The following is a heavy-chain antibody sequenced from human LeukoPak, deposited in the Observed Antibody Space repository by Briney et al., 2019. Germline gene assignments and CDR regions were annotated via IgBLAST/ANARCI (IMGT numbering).Heavy chain of an antibody. V-gene: IGHV4-61*02. Sequence: ASQTLSLTCTVSGGSISSGSYYWSWIRQPAGKGLEWIGRIYNSGSTNYNPSLKSRVTISVDTSKSQFSLKLSSVTAADTAVYYCARAQGNYYDSSGYPDYWGQGTLVTVSS. J-gene: IGHJ4*02. CDR3: ARAQGNYYDSSGYPDY. CDR2: IYNSGST. CDR1: GGSISSGSYY. D-gene: IGHD3-22*01.